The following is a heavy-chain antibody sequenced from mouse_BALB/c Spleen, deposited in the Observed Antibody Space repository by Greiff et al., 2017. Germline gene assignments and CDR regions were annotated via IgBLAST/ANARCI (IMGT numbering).Heavy chain of an antibody. CDR3: ASDSDDEGGSFAY. Sequence: EVMLVESGAGLVQPGGSLRLSCTTSGFTFTDYYMSWVRQPPGKALEWLGFIRNKANGYTTEYSASVKGQFTIYRDTSQSILYLQMNTLRAEDSATYYCASDSDDEGGSFAYWGQGTLVTVSA. CDR1: GFTFTDYY. J-gene: IGHJ3*01. CDR2: IRNKANGYTT. V-gene: IGHV7-3*02.